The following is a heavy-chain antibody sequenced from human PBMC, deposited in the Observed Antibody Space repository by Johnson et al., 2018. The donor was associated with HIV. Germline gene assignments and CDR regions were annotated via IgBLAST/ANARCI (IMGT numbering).Heavy chain of an antibody. D-gene: IGHD5-24*01. J-gene: IGHJ3*02. CDR1: GFTFSDYY. Sequence: QVQLVESGGGVVQPGRSLRLSCAASGFTFSDYYMSWIRQAPGKGLEWVSYISSSGSTIYYADSVKGRFTISRDNAKNSLYLQMNSLRAEDTAVYYCASDLEMASIGALDIWGQGTMVTVSS. CDR2: ISSSGSTI. CDR3: ASDLEMASIGALDI. V-gene: IGHV3-11*04.